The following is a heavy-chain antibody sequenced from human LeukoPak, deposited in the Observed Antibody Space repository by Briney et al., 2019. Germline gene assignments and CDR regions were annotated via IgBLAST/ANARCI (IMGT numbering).Heavy chain of an antibody. V-gene: IGHV3-30*18. CDR1: GFTFSSYG. CDR2: ISYDGSNK. J-gene: IGHJ4*02. Sequence: GRSLRLSCAASGFTFSSYGMHWVRQAPGKGLEWVAVISYDGSNKYYADSVKGRFTISRDNSKNTLYLQMNTLRAEDTAVYYCAKEASGSYPPYYFDYWGQGTLVTVSS. D-gene: IGHD3-10*01. CDR3: AKEASGSYPPYYFDY.